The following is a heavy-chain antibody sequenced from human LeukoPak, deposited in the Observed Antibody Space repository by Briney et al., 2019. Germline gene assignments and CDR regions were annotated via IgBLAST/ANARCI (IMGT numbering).Heavy chain of an antibody. V-gene: IGHV3-9*01. CDR1: GFTFDDYA. CDR3: AKDLAGVGVADAFDI. J-gene: IGHJ3*02. D-gene: IGHD6-19*01. Sequence: PGRSLRPSCAASGFTFDDYAMHWVRQAPGKGLEWVSGISWNSGSIGYADSVKGRFTISRDNAKNSLYLQMNSLRAEDTALYYCAKDLAGVGVADAFDIWGQGTMVTVSS. CDR2: ISWNSGSI.